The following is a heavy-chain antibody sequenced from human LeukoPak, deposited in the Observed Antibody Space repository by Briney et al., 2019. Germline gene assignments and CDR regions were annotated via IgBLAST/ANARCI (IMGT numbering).Heavy chain of an antibody. CDR1: GYTFTTFW. CDR2: IYPGDSDT. Sequence: GESLKISCKGCGYTFTTFWIAWVRQMPGKGLEWMGIIYPGDSDTRYSPSFQGQVTISADKSISTAYLQWSSLKASDTAMYYCARQSACNNGVCPKVGDYWGQGTLVTVSS. CDR3: ARQSACNNGVCPKVGDY. V-gene: IGHV5-51*01. D-gene: IGHD2-8*01. J-gene: IGHJ4*02.